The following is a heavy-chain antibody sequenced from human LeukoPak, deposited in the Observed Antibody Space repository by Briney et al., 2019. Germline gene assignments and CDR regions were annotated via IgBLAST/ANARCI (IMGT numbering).Heavy chain of an antibody. CDR3: PRDSVGAVDY. V-gene: IGHV3-66*01. CDR2: IYSGGST. CDR1: GGSISSYY. Sequence: ETLSLTCTVSGGSISSYYWSWIRQPPGKGLEWVSVIYSGGSTYYADSVKGRFTISRDNSKNTLYLQMNSLRAEDTAVYYCPRDSVGAVDYWGQVTLVTVSA. D-gene: IGHD6-19*01. J-gene: IGHJ4*02.